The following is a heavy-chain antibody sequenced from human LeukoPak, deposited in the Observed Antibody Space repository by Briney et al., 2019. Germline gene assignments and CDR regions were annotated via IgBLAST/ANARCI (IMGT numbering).Heavy chain of an antibody. J-gene: IGHJ6*02. V-gene: IGHV3-53*01. Sequence: GGSLRLSCAVSEFTVSSNHMSWVRQPPGKGLEWVSTIYTGGNTYFADSVKGRFTISRDNPKNTVYLQMNSLRAEDTAVYYCARLDEYSSSSRYYGMDVWGQGTTVTVSS. CDR3: ARLDEYSSSSRYYGMDV. CDR2: IYTGGNT. CDR1: EFTVSSNH. D-gene: IGHD6-6*01.